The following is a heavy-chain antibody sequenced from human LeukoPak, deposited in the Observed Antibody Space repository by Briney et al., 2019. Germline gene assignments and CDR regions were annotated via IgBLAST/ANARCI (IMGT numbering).Heavy chain of an antibody. Sequence: PGGSLRRSCAASGLTLSNYYMSWIRQAPGKGLEWVSYISNIGSTTHHADSVKGRFTISRDNAKNSLDLQMNSLRAEDTAVYYCASDISNKGFDYWGQGTLVTVSS. CDR1: GLTLSNYY. V-gene: IGHV3-11*04. D-gene: IGHD3-3*02. J-gene: IGHJ4*02. CDR2: ISNIGSTT. CDR3: ASDISNKGFDY.